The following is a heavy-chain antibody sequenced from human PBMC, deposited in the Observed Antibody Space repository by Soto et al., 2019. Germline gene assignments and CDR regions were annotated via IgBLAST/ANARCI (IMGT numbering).Heavy chain of an antibody. CDR2: ISSSTNTI. CDR1: GFTFSSYT. Sequence: EVQLVESGGGLVQPGGSLRLSCAASGFTFSSYTMNWVRQAPGKGLEWVSYISSSTNTIYYADSVKGRFTISRDNARNSLYLQMSSLRAEDTAVYYCARERGYSGYDSGWFDPWGQGTLVTVSS. J-gene: IGHJ5*02. CDR3: ARERGYSGYDSGWFDP. V-gene: IGHV3-48*01. D-gene: IGHD5-12*01.